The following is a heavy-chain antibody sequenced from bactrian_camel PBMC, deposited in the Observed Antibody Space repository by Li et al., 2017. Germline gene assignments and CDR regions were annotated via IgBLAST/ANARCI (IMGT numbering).Heavy chain of an antibody. J-gene: IGHJ6*01. Sequence: HVQLVESGGGSVQAGGSLRLSCRYNHKGNCMGWFRQAPGKEREGVAAINSSGGRTYYRDSVKGRFTISQDNAKNTLALQMNSLNTDDTAMYFCAARPINTRDCVAGGTAEFGYWGQGTQVTVS. CDR1: YNHKGNC. CDR2: INSSGGRT. D-gene: IGHD1*01. V-gene: IGHV3S1*01. CDR3: AARPINTRDCVAGGTAEFGY.